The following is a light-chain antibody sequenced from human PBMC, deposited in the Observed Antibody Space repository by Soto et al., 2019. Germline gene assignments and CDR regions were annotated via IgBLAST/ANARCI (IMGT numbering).Light chain of an antibody. CDR3: QSYDSTLSGYV. Sequence: QSVLTQPPSVSGTPGQRVTISCTGSSSNIGAGYDVHWYQQLPGTAPKLLIYGNNSRPSGVPDRFSGSTSGTSASLAITGLQAEDEADYDCQSYDSTLSGYVFGGGTQLTVL. J-gene: IGLJ7*01. CDR1: SSNIGAGYD. CDR2: GNN. V-gene: IGLV1-40*01.